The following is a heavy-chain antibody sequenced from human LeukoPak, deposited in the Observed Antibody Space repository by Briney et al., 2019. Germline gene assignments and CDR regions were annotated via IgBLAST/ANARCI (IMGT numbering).Heavy chain of an antibody. CDR1: GGSISSGNW. V-gene: IGHV4-4*02. J-gene: IGHJ4*02. CDR3: ARADSYCSGGSCYLRYFDY. D-gene: IGHD2-15*01. Sequence: ASGTLSLTCAVSGGSISSGNWWSWVRQPPGKGLEWSGEIYHSGSTNYNPSLKSRVTISVDKSKNQFSLKLSSVTAADTAVYYCARADSYCSGGSCYLRYFDYWGQGTLVTVSS. CDR2: IYHSGST.